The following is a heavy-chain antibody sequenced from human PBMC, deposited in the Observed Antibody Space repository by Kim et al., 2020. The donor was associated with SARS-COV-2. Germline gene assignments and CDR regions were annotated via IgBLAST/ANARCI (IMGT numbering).Heavy chain of an antibody. J-gene: IGHJ5*02. CDR3: ARERYCSSTSCYSGGVALPSGP. Sequence: GGSLRLSCAASGFTFSSYSMNWVRQAPGKGLEWVSYISSSSSTIYYADSVKGRFTISRDNAKNSLYLQMNSLRDEDTAVYYCARERYCSSTSCYSGGVALPSGPWGQGTLVTVSS. D-gene: IGHD2-2*01. CDR2: ISSSSSTI. CDR1: GFTFSSYS. V-gene: IGHV3-48*02.